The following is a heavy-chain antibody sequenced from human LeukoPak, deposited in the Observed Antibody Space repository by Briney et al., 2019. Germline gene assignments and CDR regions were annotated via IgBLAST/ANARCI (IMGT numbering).Heavy chain of an antibody. V-gene: IGHV4-59*01. CDR3: ARDRTYGSGSNTRSGDDAFDI. CDR2: IYYSGST. Sequence: ASETLSLTCTVSGGSISSYYWSWIRQPPGKGLEWIGYIYYSGSTNYNPSLKSRVTISVDTPKNQFSLKLSSVTAADTAVYYCARDRTYGSGSNTRSGDDAFDIWGQGTMVTVSS. CDR1: GGSISSYY. D-gene: IGHD3-10*01. J-gene: IGHJ3*02.